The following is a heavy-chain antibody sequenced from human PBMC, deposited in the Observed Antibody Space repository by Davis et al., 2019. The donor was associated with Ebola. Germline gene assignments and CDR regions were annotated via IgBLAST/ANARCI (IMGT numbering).Heavy chain of an antibody. CDR2: IKSKTDGGTT. J-gene: IGHJ4*02. Sequence: GESLKISCAGSGFTFSNAWMNWVRQAPGKGLEWVARIKSKTDGGTTDYAAPVKGRFTISRDDSKNTLYLQMNSLKTEDTAVYYCTTDPTSTRRIAVAGTDYWGQGTLVTVSS. D-gene: IGHD6-19*01. CDR1: GFTFSNAW. V-gene: IGHV3-15*01. CDR3: TTDPTSTRRIAVAGTDY.